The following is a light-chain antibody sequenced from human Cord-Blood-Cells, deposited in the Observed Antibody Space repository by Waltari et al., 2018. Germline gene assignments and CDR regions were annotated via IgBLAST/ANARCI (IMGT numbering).Light chain of an antibody. CDR1: QRISSY. CDR2: AAS. J-gene: IGKJ4*01. V-gene: IGKV1-39*01. Sequence: DIQMTQSPSSLSASVGDRVTITCRASQRISSYLNWYQQKPGKAPKLLIYAASSLQSGVPARFSGSGSGTDFTLTISSLQPEDFATYYCQQRSTFGGGTKVEIK. CDR3: QQRST.